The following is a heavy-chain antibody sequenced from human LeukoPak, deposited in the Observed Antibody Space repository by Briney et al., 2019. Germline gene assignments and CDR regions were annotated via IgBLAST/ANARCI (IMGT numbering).Heavy chain of an antibody. CDR3: ASKSRYSSSWPFDY. Sequence: SETLSLTCTVSGGSISSYYWSWIRQPAGKGLEWIGHIFTSGTTNYNPSLKSRVTMSVDTSKNQFSLELSSVTAADTAVYFSASKSRYSSSWPFDYWGQGTLVTVSS. V-gene: IGHV4-4*07. CDR2: IFTSGTT. D-gene: IGHD6-13*01. J-gene: IGHJ4*02. CDR1: GGSISSYY.